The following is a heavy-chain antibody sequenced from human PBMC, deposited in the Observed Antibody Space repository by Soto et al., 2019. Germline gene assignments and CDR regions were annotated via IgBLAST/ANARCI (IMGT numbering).Heavy chain of an antibody. CDR3: SRHAPEFESDKPQSYMDG. V-gene: IGHV3-73*01. J-gene: IGHJ6*03. CDR1: GFTFSGSA. CDR2: IRSKGNNYAT. D-gene: IGHD2-21*02. Sequence: GGSLRLSCAASGFTFSGSALHWVRQASGKGLEWVGRIRSKGNNYATAYGASLKGRFTISRDDSKNTAYLQMNSLKTEDTAVYYCSRHAPEFESDKPQSYMDGWGKGTTVTVSS.